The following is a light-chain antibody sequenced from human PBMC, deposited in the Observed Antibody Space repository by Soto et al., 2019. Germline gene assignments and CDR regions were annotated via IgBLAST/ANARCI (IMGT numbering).Light chain of an antibody. V-gene: IGKV1-5*03. J-gene: IGKJ1*01. CDR3: QHYNSYSEA. CDR1: QTISSW. CDR2: KAS. Sequence: DIQMTQSPSSLDASVGARGTITCRASQTISSWLAWYQQKTGKXXKXXIYKASTLKSGVPSRFSGSGSGTEFTLNIRSLQPDDVATYYGQHYNSYSEAFGQGTKVDIK.